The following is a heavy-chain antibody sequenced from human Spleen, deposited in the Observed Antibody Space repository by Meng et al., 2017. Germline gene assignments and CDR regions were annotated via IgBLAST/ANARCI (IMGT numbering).Heavy chain of an antibody. V-gene: IGHV4-34*01. CDR3: AREASGDRWYFDI. Sequence: QVQLQQWGAGLFKPSETLSLTCAVYGGSFSGYYWSWIRQPPGKGLEWIGDINHSGGTNYNPSLKSRVTISVDTSKNQFSLKLTSVTAADTAVYYCAREASGDRWYFDIWGRGTLVTVSS. CDR2: INHSGGT. J-gene: IGHJ2*01. CDR1: GGSFSGYY. D-gene: IGHD1-26*01.